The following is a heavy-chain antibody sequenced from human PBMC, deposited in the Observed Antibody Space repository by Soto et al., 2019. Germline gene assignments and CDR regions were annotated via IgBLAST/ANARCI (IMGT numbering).Heavy chain of an antibody. J-gene: IGHJ6*02. CDR2: ISGSGEST. CDR3: AKDFGDIVVVVLAPYGMDV. D-gene: IGHD2-15*01. V-gene: IGHV3-23*01. Sequence: GGSLRLSCAASGFTFTNYAMNWVRQAPGKGLEWVSVISGSGESTYYADSVKGRFTISRDNSKNTLYLQMNSLRAEDTAVYFCAKDFGDIVVVVLAPYGMDVWGQGTTVTVSS. CDR1: GFTFTNYA.